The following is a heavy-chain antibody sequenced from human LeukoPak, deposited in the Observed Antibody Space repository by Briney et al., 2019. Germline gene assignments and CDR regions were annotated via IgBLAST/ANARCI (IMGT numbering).Heavy chain of an antibody. D-gene: IGHD4-11*01. CDR3: ARDPTHGAVDI. CDR1: GGSISSGGYY. Sequence: PSETLSLTCTVSGGSISSGGYYWSWIRQPPGKGLEWIGYIYHSGSTYYNPSLKSRVTISVDRSKNQFSLKLSSVTAADTAVYYCARDPTHGAVDIWGQGTMVTVSS. CDR2: IYHSGST. V-gene: IGHV4-30-2*01. J-gene: IGHJ3*02.